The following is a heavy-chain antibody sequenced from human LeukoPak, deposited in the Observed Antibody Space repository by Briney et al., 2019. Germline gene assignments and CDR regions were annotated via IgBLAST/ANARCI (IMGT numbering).Heavy chain of an antibody. V-gene: IGHV4-39*07. J-gene: IGHJ3*02. CDR1: GGSISNSNYF. Sequence: PSETLSLTCTVSGGSISNSNYFWGWIRQPPGKGLEWIGSIYYSGSTYNNPSLKSRVTISLDTSKNQFSLKLTSVTAADTAVYYCARNPYCSGGGCRPRGHAFDIWGQGTMVTVSS. D-gene: IGHD2-15*01. CDR2: IYYSGST. CDR3: ARNPYCSGGGCRPRGHAFDI.